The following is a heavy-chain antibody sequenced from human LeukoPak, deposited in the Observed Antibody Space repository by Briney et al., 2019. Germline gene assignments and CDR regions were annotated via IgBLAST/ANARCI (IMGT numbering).Heavy chain of an antibody. CDR2: IYPGDSDT. Sequence: GESLKISCKGSGYSFTSYWIGWVRQMPGKGLEWMGIIYPGDSDTRYSPSFQGQVTISADKSISTAYLQWSSLEASDTAMYYCARRGATVAGTIYFDYWGQGTLVTVSS. V-gene: IGHV5-51*01. CDR1: GYSFTSYW. J-gene: IGHJ4*02. CDR3: ARRGATVAGTIYFDY. D-gene: IGHD6-19*01.